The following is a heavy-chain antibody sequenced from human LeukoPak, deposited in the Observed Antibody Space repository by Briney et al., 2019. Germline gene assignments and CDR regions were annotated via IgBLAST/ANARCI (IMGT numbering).Heavy chain of an antibody. Sequence: ASVKVSCKTSGYSFSHYGISWWRQAPGQGLEWVGWISAFNYIIEYAQKYQGRVTMTQDTATSTAYMELRSLTSDDTAVFYCTRGSSISAQGDTWGQGTLVSVSS. V-gene: IGHV1-18*01. D-gene: IGHD3-16*01. CDR2: ISAFNYII. CDR3: TRGSSISAQGDT. CDR1: GYSFSHYG. J-gene: IGHJ4*02.